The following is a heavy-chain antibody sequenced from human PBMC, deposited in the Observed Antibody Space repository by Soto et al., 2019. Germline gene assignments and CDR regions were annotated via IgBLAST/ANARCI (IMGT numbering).Heavy chain of an antibody. V-gene: IGHV1-69*06. J-gene: IGHJ6*02. CDR1: GGTFSSYA. Sequence: QVQLVQSGAEVKKPGSSVKVSCKASGGTFSSYAISWVRQAPGQGLEWMGGIIPIFGTANYAQKFQGRVTITADKSTSTAYKELSSLRSEDTAVYYCARPYGSGSYYVYYYGMDVWGQGNTVTVSS. CDR2: IIPIFGTA. CDR3: ARPYGSGSYYVYYYGMDV. D-gene: IGHD3-10*01.